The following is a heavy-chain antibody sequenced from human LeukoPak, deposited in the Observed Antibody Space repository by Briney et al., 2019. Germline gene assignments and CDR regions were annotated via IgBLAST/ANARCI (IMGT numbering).Heavy chain of an antibody. CDR3: VKLVGGFKSIWFAP. J-gene: IGHJ5*02. CDR1: GDTLTELS. V-gene: IGHV1-24*01. D-gene: IGHD3-10*01. CDR2: FDPEDGET. Sequence: ASVKVSCKVYGDTLTELSMHWVRQAPGKGLEWMGGFDPEDGETIYAQKFQGRVTMTEDTSTDTAYMELSSLRSEDTAVYYCVKLVGGFKSIWFAPWGKGTLVTVS.